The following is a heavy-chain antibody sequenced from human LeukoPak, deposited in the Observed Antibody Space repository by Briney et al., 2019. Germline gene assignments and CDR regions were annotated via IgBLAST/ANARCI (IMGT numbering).Heavy chain of an antibody. CDR3: ARVLLTHHYYGSGSFDY. D-gene: IGHD3-10*01. CDR2: IYTSGST. CDR1: GGSISSYY. J-gene: IGHJ4*02. V-gene: IGHV4-4*07. Sequence: SETLSLTCTVSGGSISSYYWSWIRQPAGKGLEWIGRIYTSGSTNYNPSLKSRVTMSVDTSKNQFSLKLSPVTAADTAVYYCARVLLTHHYYGSGSFDYWGQGTLVTVSS.